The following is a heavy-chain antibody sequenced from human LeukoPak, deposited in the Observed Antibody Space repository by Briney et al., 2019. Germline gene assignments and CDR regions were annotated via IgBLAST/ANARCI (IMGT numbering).Heavy chain of an antibody. Sequence: ASVKVSFKASGYTFTIFGISWVRQAPGQGLEWMGWISAYNGNTNYAQKLQGRVTMTTDTSTSTAYMELRSLRSDDTAVYYCARDLSNGQQLVRDYWGQGTLVTVSS. CDR2: ISAYNGNT. J-gene: IGHJ4*02. CDR1: GYTFTIFG. D-gene: IGHD6-13*01. V-gene: IGHV1-18*01. CDR3: ARDLSNGQQLVRDY.